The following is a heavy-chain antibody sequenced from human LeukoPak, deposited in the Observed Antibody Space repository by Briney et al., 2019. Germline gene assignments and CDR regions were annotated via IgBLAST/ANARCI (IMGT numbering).Heavy chain of an antibody. D-gene: IGHD5-24*01. CDR3: AREEMDSNSLDH. CDR1: GYTFIGNY. J-gene: IGHJ4*02. V-gene: IGHV1-2*02. Sequence: GASVKVSCKASGYTFIGNYIHWVRQAPGQGLEWMGWINPNTGATNYVQMFQGRVTMTRDTSISIGYMDLTRLTSDDSAVYYCAREEMDSNSLDHWGQGTLVTVSS. CDR2: INPNTGAT.